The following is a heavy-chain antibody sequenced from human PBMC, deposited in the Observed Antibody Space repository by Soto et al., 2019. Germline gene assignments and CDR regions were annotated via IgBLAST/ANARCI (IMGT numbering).Heavy chain of an antibody. CDR2: IKSKTDGGTT. V-gene: IGHV3-15*01. Sequence: ESGGGLVKPGGSLRLSCAASGFTFSNAWMSWVRQAPGKGLEWVGRIKSKTDGGTTDYAAPVKGRFTISRDDSKTTLYLQMNSLKTEDTAVYYCTTDHPLRYFDWLLVENWFDPWGQGTLVTVSS. D-gene: IGHD3-9*01. CDR3: TTDHPLRYFDWLLVENWFDP. CDR1: GFTFSNAW. J-gene: IGHJ5*02.